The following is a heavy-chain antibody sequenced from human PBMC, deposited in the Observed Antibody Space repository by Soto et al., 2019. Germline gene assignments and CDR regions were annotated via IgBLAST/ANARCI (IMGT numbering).Heavy chain of an antibody. CDR2: ISYSGST. V-gene: IGHV4-39*01. CDR1: GGSISSSSYY. J-gene: IGHJ6*02. D-gene: IGHD3-10*01. CDR3: ARHLGGYYYYGMDV. Sequence: ETLSLTCTVSGGSISSSSYYWGWIRQPPGKGLEWIGSISYSGSTYYNPSLKSRVTISVDTSKNQFSLKLSSVTAADTAVYYCARHLGGYYYYGMDVWGQGTTVTVSS.